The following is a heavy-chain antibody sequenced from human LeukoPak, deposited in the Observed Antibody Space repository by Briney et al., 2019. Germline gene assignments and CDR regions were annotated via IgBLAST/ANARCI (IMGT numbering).Heavy chain of an antibody. CDR3: ARGYEYVWGSYRSYYFDY. V-gene: IGHV3-64*01. D-gene: IGHD3-16*02. J-gene: IGHJ4*02. CDR1: GFTFSSYA. CDR2: INSNGGST. Sequence: GGSLRLSCAASGFTFSSYAMHWVRQAPGKGLEYVSAINSNGGSTYYANSVKGRFTISRDNSKNTLYLQMGSLRAEDMAVYYCARGYEYVWGSYRSYYFDYWGQGTLVTVSS.